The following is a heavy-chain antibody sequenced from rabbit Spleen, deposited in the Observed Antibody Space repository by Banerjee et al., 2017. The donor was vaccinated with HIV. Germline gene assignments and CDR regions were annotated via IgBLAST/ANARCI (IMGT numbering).Heavy chain of an antibody. CDR2: IYTGRGSS. J-gene: IGHJ6*01. V-gene: IGHV1S43*01. D-gene: IGHD4-1*01. CDR3: ARYYIFYGMDL. CDR1: GVSFSGSSY. Sequence: QEQLVESGGGLVKPEGSLTLACKASGVSFSGSSYMCWVRQAPGKGLEWIGAIYTGRGSSDYANWVNGRFTISSDNAQYTVDRQMHSLTAADTATYFCARYYIFYGMDLWGPDTLVTVS.